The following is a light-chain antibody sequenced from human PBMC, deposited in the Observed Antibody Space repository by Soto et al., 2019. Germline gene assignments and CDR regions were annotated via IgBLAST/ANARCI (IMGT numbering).Light chain of an antibody. Sequence: QSALTQPPSASGSPGQSVTISCTGTSSDVGGYNYVSWYQQHPGKAPKLIIYEVSNRPSGISNRFSGAKSGNTASLTISGLQVEDEADYYCCSYTSSTNYVFGAGTKVTLL. CDR3: CSYTSSTNYV. CDR1: SSDVGGYNY. V-gene: IGLV2-14*01. CDR2: EVS. J-gene: IGLJ1*01.